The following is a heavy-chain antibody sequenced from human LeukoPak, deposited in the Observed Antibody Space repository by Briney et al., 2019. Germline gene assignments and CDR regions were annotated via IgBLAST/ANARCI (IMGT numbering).Heavy chain of an antibody. CDR2: IYTSGST. V-gene: IGHV4-61*02. CDR1: GGSISSGSYY. D-gene: IGHD3-22*01. CDR3: ARVVGSGYYYFDY. Sequence: SETLSLTCTVSGGSISSGSYYWSWIRQPAGQGLEWIGRIYTSGSTNYNPSLKSRVTISVDTSKNQFSLKLSSVTAADTAVYYCARVVGSGYYYFDYWGQGTLVTVSS. J-gene: IGHJ4*02.